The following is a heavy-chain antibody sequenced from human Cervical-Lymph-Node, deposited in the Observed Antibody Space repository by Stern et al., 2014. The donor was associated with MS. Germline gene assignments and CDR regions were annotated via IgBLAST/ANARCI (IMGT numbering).Heavy chain of an antibody. J-gene: IGHJ4*02. V-gene: IGHV4-31*03. CDR3: ARVPLVTTTFDS. Sequence: QLQLQESGPGLVKPSQTLSLTCTVSGGSIGSGGYYWSWVRQHPGEGLEWIGNIYSSGSTYYTPSLKSRVTISIDMSENQFSLNLTSVTAADTAVYFCARVPLVTTTFDSWGQGTLVTVSS. CDR2: IYSSGST. CDR1: GGSIGSGGYY. D-gene: IGHD5-12*01.